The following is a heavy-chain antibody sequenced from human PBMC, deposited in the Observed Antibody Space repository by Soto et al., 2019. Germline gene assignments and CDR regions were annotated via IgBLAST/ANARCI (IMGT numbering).Heavy chain of an antibody. V-gene: IGHV3-74*01. Sequence: PGGSLRLSCAASGFAFSGYWMHWVRQAPGKGLVWVSPINSGGSSTSYAESVKGRFTISRDNAKNTLYLQMNSLRAEDTAVYYCARGGHYNTDAFDIWGQGTMVTVSS. CDR1: GFAFSGYW. J-gene: IGHJ3*02. CDR3: ARGGHYNTDAFDI. CDR2: INSGGSST. D-gene: IGHD3-22*01.